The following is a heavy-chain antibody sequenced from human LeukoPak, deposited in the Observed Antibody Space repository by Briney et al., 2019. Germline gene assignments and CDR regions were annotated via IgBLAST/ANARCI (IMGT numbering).Heavy chain of an antibody. CDR2: ISSSSSTI. CDR1: GFTFSTYS. CDR3: ARGSTYYDSSGQVPFDY. V-gene: IGHV3-48*01. J-gene: IGHJ4*02. D-gene: IGHD3-22*01. Sequence: PGGSLRLSCAASGFTFSTYSMNWVRQAPGKGLGCVSYISSSSSTIYYADSVKGRFTISRDNAKNSLYLQMNSLRAEDTAVYYCARGSTYYDSSGQVPFDYWGQGTLVTVSS.